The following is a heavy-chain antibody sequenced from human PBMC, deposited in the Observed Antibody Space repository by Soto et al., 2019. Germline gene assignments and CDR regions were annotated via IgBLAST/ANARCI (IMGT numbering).Heavy chain of an antibody. J-gene: IGHJ4*02. CDR2: INHSGST. V-gene: IGHV4-34*01. D-gene: IGHD6-6*01. CDR3: ARGSTSYSSSSGSFFDY. Sequence: SETLSLTCAVYGGSFSGYYWSWIRQPPGRGLEWIGEINHSGSTNYNPSLKSRFTISVDTSKNQFSLKLSSVTAADTAVYYCARGSTSYSSSSGSFFDYWGQGTLVTVSS. CDR1: GGSFSGYY.